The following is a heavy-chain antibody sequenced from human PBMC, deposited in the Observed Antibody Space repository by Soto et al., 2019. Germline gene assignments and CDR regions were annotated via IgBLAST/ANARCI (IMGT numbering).Heavy chain of an antibody. CDR2: IWYDGSNK. CDR3: ASDPYCRGGSCDAEGLYYYYNHLEA. J-gene: IGHJ6*03. Sequence: PGGSLRLSCAASGFTFSSYGMHWVRQAPGKGLEWVAVIWYDGSNKYYADSVKGRFTISRDNSKNTLYLQMNSLRAEDTAVYYFASDPYCRGGSCDAEGLYYYYNHLEAWGRGTTVAV. V-gene: IGHV3-33*01. D-gene: IGHD2-15*01. CDR1: GFTFSSYG.